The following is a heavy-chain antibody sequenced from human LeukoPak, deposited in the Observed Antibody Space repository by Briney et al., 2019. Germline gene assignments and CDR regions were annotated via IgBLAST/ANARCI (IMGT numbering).Heavy chain of an antibody. CDR3: ARIHRYCSGGACYVLDN. D-gene: IGHD2-15*01. V-gene: IGHV4-59*02. J-gene: IGHJ4*02. CDR2: FYYSGST. Sequence: SETLSLTCVVSGGSVSGYYWGWIRQPPGRGLEWIGYFYYSGSTNYNPSFKSRITISVDTSRYQFSLQLSSVTAADTAVYYCARIHRYCSGGACYVLDNWGQGTLVAVSS. CDR1: GGSVSGYY.